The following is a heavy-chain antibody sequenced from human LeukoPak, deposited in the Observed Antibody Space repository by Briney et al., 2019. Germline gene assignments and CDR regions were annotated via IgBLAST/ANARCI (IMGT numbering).Heavy chain of an antibody. CDR1: GFTFSHYT. CDR3: ARNWVGAWGMDV. V-gene: IGHV3-21*01. Sequence: GGSLRLSCAASGFTFSHYTMNWVRQAPGEGLEWVSSISSSSSYIYYADSMKGRFTISRDNAKNSLYLQMNSLRAEDTAVYYCARNWVGAWGMDVWGKGTTVTVSS. D-gene: IGHD1-26*01. CDR2: ISSSSSYI. J-gene: IGHJ6*03.